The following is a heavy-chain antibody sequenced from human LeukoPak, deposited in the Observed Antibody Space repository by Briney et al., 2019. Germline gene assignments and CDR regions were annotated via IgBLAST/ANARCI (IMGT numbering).Heavy chain of an antibody. V-gene: IGHV1-2*02. CDR3: ARDRVGSGWPRPFYFEN. D-gene: IGHD6-19*01. Sequence: ASVKVSCEPSGYTFTGYYLHWVRQAPGQALEWMGWINPNIGATMYAQKFQGRVTMTRDTSISTAYMELNSLRSDDTAVYYCARDRVGSGWPRPFYFENWGQGTLVTVSS. CDR1: GYTFTGYY. J-gene: IGHJ4*02. CDR2: INPNIGAT.